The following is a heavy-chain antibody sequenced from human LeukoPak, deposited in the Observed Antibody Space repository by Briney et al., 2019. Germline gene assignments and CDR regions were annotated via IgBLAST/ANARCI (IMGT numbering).Heavy chain of an antibody. J-gene: IGHJ6*02. D-gene: IGHD2-21*02. Sequence: SETLSLTCFVSGGSISGSHWSWIRQSPGKGLEWIGYIHYTGITDYNPSLRSRVTLSIDLSKNQFSLRLSSVTAADTAVYYCARTGGDCSSGLCYYAMDVWGQGTTVTVS. CDR3: ARTGGDCSSGLCYYAMDV. CDR2: IHYTGIT. CDR1: GGSISGSH. V-gene: IGHV4-59*01.